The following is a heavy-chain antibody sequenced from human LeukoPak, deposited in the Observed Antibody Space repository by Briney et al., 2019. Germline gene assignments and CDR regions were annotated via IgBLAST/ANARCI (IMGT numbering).Heavy chain of an antibody. J-gene: IGHJ4*02. Sequence: PGGSLRLSCEASTFTFSTYWMHCVRQAPGKGLVWVSYINGDESSANYADSVKGRLTISRDNAKNTLYLQMNSLRAEDTAVYYCATGSGSYYDSWGQGTLVTVSS. CDR3: ATGSGSYYDS. V-gene: IGHV3-74*01. CDR2: INGDESSA. CDR1: TFTFSTYW. D-gene: IGHD3-10*01.